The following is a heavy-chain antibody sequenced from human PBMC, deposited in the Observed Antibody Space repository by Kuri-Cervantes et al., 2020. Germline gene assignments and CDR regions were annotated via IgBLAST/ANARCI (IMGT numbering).Heavy chain of an antibody. CDR3: ARIEGSASSRSD. CDR1: GYTFTSYG. V-gene: IGHV1-18*01. Sequence: ASVKVSCKASGYTFTSYGISWVRQAPGQGLEWMGWISAYNGNTNCAQKLQGRVTMTTDTSISTAYMELSSLKSADTAMYYCARIEGSASSRSDWGQGTLVTVSS. J-gene: IGHJ4*02. CDR2: ISAYNGNT. D-gene: IGHD6-13*01.